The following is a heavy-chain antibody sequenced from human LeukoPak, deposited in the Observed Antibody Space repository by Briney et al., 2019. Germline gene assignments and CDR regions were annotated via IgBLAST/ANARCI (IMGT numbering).Heavy chain of an antibody. J-gene: IGHJ4*02. CDR3: ARHSNPPL. D-gene: IGHD4-11*01. V-gene: IGHV3-48*03. CDR2: ISSSGSTI. Sequence: GGSLRLSCAASGFTFSSYEMNWVRQAPGKGLEWVSNISSSGSTIYYADSVKGRFTISSDNAKKSLYLQMNSLRAEDTAVYYCARHSNPPLWGQGTLVTVSS. CDR1: GFTFSSYE.